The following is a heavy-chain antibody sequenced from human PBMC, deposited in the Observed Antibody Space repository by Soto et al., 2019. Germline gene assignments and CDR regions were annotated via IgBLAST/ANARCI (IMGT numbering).Heavy chain of an antibody. D-gene: IGHD2-2*02. CDR1: GFTFGDYA. CDR3: TRDWASDIVVVPAAIYYGMDV. Sequence: PGGSLRLSGTASGFTFGDYAMSWIRQAPGKRREWVGGIRSKAYGGTTDYDASVKGRFTISRDDSKSIAYLQMNSLKTEDTAVYYCTRDWASDIVVVPAAIYYGMDVWGQGTTVTVSS. CDR2: IRSKAYGGTT. V-gene: IGHV3-49*03. J-gene: IGHJ6*02.